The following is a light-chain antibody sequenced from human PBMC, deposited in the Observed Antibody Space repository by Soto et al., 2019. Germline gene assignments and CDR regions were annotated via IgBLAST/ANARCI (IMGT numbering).Light chain of an antibody. Sequence: QSVLTQPASVSGSPGQSITISCTGTSSDVGSYNLVSWYQQHPGKAPKLMIYEGSKRPSGVSNRFSGSKSGNTASLTSSGLQAEDESDYYCCSYAGSSTHVVFGGGTKVTVL. CDR1: SSDVGSYNL. CDR2: EGS. CDR3: CSYAGSSTHVV. V-gene: IGLV2-23*01. J-gene: IGLJ2*01.